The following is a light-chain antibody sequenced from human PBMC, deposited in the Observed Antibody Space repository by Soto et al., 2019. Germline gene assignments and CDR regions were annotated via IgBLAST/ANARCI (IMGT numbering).Light chain of an antibody. Sequence: QSVLTQPPSVSAAPGQKVTISCSGSSSNIGNSYVSWYQQLPGTAPRLLIYENNKRPSGIPDRFSGSKSGTSATLDITELQTGDEADYYCGTWDSSLSALFGGGTKLTVL. J-gene: IGLJ3*02. CDR3: GTWDSSLSAL. CDR1: SSNIGNSY. CDR2: ENN. V-gene: IGLV1-51*02.